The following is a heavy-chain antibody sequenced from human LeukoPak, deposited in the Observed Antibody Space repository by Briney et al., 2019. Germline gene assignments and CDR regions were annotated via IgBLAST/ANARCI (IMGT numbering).Heavy chain of an antibody. CDR1: GYTFTSYG. CDR2: IIPIFGTA. D-gene: IGHD1/OR15-1a*01. V-gene: IGHV1-69*13. CDR3: ARNKGSDYKYYGMDV. Sequence: ASVKVSCKASGYTFTSYGISWVRQAPGQGLEWMGGIIPIFGTANYAQKFQGRVTITADESTSTAYMELSSLRSEDTAVYYCARNKGSDYKYYGMDVWGQGTTVTVSS. J-gene: IGHJ6*02.